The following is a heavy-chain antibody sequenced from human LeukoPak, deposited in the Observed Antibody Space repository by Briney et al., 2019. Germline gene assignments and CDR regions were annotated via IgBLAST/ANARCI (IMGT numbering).Heavy chain of an antibody. CDR2: ISSSGSTI. Sequence: QSGGSLRLSCAASGFTFSSYEMNWVRQAPGKGLGWVSYISSSGSTIYYADSVKGRFTISRDNAKNSLYLQMNSLRAEDTAVYYCARVSRIAAAEPFDYWGQGTLVTVSS. CDR1: GFTFSSYE. V-gene: IGHV3-48*03. CDR3: ARVSRIAAAEPFDY. D-gene: IGHD6-13*01. J-gene: IGHJ4*02.